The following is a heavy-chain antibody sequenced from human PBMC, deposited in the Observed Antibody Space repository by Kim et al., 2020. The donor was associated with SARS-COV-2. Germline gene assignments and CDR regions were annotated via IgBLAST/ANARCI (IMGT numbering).Heavy chain of an antibody. CDR2: ISANGGST. Sequence: GGSLRLSCAASGFTFSSYALSWVRQAPGEGLEWVSTISANGGSTYYTDSVKGRFTISRDKSKNTLYLQMNSLRAEDTAVYYCARDRFYPSGSFDTFDIWGQGTMVTVSS. CDR1: GFTFSSYA. CDR3: ARDRFYPSGSFDTFDI. J-gene: IGHJ3*02. D-gene: IGHD3-10*01. V-gene: IGHV3-23*01.